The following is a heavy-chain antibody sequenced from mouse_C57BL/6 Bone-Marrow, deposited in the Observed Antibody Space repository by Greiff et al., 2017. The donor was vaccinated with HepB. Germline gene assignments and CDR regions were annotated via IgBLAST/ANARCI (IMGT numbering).Heavy chain of an antibody. CDR3: ARTVYYGSSRGYYFDY. J-gene: IGHJ2*01. D-gene: IGHD1-1*01. CDR2: INPNNGGT. V-gene: IGHV1-26*01. Sequence: EVQLQQSGPELVKPGASVKISCKASGYTFTDYYMNWVKQSHGKSLEWIGDINPNNGGTSYNQKFKGKATLTVDKSSSTAYMELRSLTSEDSAVYYSARTVYYGSSRGYYFDYWGQGTTLTVSS. CDR1: GYTFTDYY.